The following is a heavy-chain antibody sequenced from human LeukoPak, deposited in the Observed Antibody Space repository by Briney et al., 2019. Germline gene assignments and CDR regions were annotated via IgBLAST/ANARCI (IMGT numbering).Heavy chain of an antibody. CDR3: ARVARGIGVATIRWFDP. CDR1: GYTFTGYY. J-gene: IGHJ5*02. D-gene: IGHD5-12*01. CDR2: INLNSGGT. Sequence: ASVKLSCKASGYTFTGYYIHWVRQGPGQGLEWMGLINLNSGGTNYAQKFQGRGTMTRDTSISTPYMELSRLRSDDTAVYYCARVARGIGVATIRWFDPWGQGTLVTVSS. V-gene: IGHV1-2*06.